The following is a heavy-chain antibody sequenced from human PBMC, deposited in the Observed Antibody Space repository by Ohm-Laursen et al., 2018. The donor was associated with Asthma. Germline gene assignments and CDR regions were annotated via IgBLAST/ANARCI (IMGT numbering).Heavy chain of an antibody. CDR1: GYPFTHYY. CDR3: ARVDAARHIDY. Sequence: ASVKVSCKASGYPFTHYYLHWVRQAPGQGLEWMGRMNPNTGATRYAQKFQGRVTMTRDTSISTAYMELSRLRSDDTAVYYCARVDAARHIDYWGQGTMVTVSS. CDR2: MNPNTGAT. D-gene: IGHD6-6*01. V-gene: IGHV1-2*06. J-gene: IGHJ4*02.